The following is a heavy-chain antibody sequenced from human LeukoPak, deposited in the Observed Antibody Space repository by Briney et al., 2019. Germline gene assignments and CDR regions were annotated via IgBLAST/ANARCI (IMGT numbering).Heavy chain of an antibody. D-gene: IGHD4-17*01. CDR3: LDDYGAN. V-gene: IGHV4-34*03. CDR2: INHSGST. Sequence: SETLSLTCAVYGGSFSGYYWSWIRQPPGKGLEWIGEINHSGSTNYNPSLKSRVTISVDTSKNQFSLKLSSVTAADTAVYYCLDDYGANWGQGTLVTVSS. CDR1: GGSFSGYY. J-gene: IGHJ4*02.